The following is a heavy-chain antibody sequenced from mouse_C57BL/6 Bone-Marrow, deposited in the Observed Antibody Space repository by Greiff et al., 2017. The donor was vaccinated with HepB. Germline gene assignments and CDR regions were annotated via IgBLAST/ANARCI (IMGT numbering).Heavy chain of an antibody. J-gene: IGHJ3*01. D-gene: IGHD2-5*01. CDR2: IYPGSGNT. CDR1: GYTFTDYY. CDR3: ARSSYYSNFTFAY. Sequence: QVQLQQSGAELVRPGASVKLSCKASGYTFTDYYINWVKQRPGQGLEWIARIYPGSGNTYYNEKFKGKATLTAEKSSSTAYMQLSSLTSEDSAVYFCARSSYYSNFTFAYWGQGTLVTVSA. V-gene: IGHV1-76*01.